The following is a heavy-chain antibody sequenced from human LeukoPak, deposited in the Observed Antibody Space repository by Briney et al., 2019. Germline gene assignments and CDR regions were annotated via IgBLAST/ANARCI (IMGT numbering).Heavy chain of an antibody. J-gene: IGHJ4*02. V-gene: IGHV3-30-3*01. D-gene: IGHD1-14*01. CDR2: ISYDGSNK. Sequence: GGSLRLSCAASGFTFSSYAMHWVRQAPGKGLEWVAVISYDGSNKYYADSVKGRFTISRDNSKNTLYLQMNSLRAEDTAVYYCARDRGNNQSKYRPWGYFDYWGQGTLVTVSS. CDR1: GFTFSSYA. CDR3: ARDRGNNQSKYRPWGYFDY.